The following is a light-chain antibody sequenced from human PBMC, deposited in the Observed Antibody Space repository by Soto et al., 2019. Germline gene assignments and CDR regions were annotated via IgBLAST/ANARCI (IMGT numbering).Light chain of an antibody. Sequence: DIHMTQSPSTLPASLGDRVTITFRASQSISSWLAWYQQKPGKAPNLLIYKASTLESGVPSRFSGSGSGTEFTLTISSVQPDDFATYYCQQFNSYPITFGQGTRLEI. CDR2: KAS. CDR1: QSISSW. CDR3: QQFNSYPIT. V-gene: IGKV1-5*03. J-gene: IGKJ5*01.